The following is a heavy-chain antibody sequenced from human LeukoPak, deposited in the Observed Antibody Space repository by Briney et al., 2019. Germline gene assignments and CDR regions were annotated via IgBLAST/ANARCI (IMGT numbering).Heavy chain of an antibody. J-gene: IGHJ4*02. CDR2: IYSSGST. V-gene: IGHV3-53*04. CDR1: GFTVSNNY. CDR3: SKDRGGTLGDYFDF. Sequence: GGSLRLSCAASGFTVSNNYMNWVRQAPGKGLEWVSVIYSSGSTYYADSVKGRFTISRHNSKNTLYLQMNSLRAEDTAVYYCSKDRGGTLGDYFDFWGQGTLVTVSS. D-gene: IGHD3-10*01.